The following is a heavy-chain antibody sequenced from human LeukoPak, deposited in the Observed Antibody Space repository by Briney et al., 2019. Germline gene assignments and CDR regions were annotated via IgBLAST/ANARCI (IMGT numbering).Heavy chain of an antibody. Sequence: PGGSLRLSCAASGFTFSDYYMTWIRQTPGKGLEWISYISSSGTTIYYADSVKGRFTISRDNAKSSLYLQMDSLRAEDTAVYYCARDWSGSRDYWGQGTLVTVSS. CDR3: ARDWSGSRDY. J-gene: IGHJ4*02. CDR2: ISSSGTTI. D-gene: IGHD1-26*01. V-gene: IGHV3-11*01. CDR1: GFTFSDYY.